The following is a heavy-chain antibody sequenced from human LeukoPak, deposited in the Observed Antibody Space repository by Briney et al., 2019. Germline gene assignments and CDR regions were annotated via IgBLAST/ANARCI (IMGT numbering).Heavy chain of an antibody. V-gene: IGHV3-64D*06. D-gene: IGHD5-18*01. CDR2: ISSNGGNT. J-gene: IGHJ4*02. CDR1: GFTFSSYA. Sequence: GGSLRLSCSASGFTFSSYAMHWVRQAPGKGLEYVSAISSNGGNTYYADSVKGRFTISRDNSKNTLYLQMSSLRAEDTAVYYCVKGGYSHGLDYWGQGTLVTVSS. CDR3: VKGGYSHGLDY.